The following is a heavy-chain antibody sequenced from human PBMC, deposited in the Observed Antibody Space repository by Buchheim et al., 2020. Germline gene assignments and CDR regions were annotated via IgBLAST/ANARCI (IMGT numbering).Heavy chain of an antibody. D-gene: IGHD6-13*01. Sequence: EVQLVESGGGLVQPGGSLRHSCAASGFTFSTHWMTWVRQAPGKGLEWLANIKPDGSQKHYVDSVKGRFTISRDNAKNSLSLQMNSLRAEDTAVYYCANAPAAAGIYWGQG. CDR1: GFTFSTHW. CDR3: ANAPAAAGIY. V-gene: IGHV3-7*01. J-gene: IGHJ4*02. CDR2: IKPDGSQK.